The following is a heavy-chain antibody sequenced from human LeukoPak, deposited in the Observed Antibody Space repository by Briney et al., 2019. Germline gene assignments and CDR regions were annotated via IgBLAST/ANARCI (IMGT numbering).Heavy chain of an antibody. CDR1: GGSISNYW. CDR2: VFDSGGT. V-gene: IGHV4-59*01. J-gene: IGHJ4*02. D-gene: IGHD6-13*01. CDR3: ARGYSSSWNYFDY. Sequence: SETPSLTGTVSGGSISNYWWSWIRQPPGKGLEWIGYVFDSGGTNYNPSLKSRVTISVDTSKKQFSLKLSSVTAADTAVYYCARGYSSSWNYFDYWGQGTLVTVSS.